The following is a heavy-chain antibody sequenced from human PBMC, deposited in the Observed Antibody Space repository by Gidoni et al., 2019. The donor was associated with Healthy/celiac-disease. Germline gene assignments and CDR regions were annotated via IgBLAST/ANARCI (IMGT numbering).Heavy chain of an antibody. Sequence: QVQLVQSGAEVKKPGASVQASRTVSGDTLTELSIHWVRQAPGKGLEWMGGFAPEDGETSYAQKFQGIVTMTEDTSTDTAYMELSSLRSEDTAVYYCATAPQLEPHHYYFDYWGQGTLVTVSS. CDR3: ATAPQLEPHHYYFDY. V-gene: IGHV1-24*01. CDR2: FAPEDGET. CDR1: GDTLTELS. D-gene: IGHD1-1*01. J-gene: IGHJ4*02.